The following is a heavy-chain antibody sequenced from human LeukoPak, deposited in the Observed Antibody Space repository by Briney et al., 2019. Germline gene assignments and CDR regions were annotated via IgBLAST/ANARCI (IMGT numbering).Heavy chain of an antibody. D-gene: IGHD5-12*01. J-gene: IGHJ5*02. CDR1: GFTFSSYA. Sequence: GGSLRLSCAASGFTFSSYAMHWVRQAPGKGLEWVAVISYDGSNKYYADSVKGRFTISRDNSKNTLYLQMNSLRAEDTAVYYCAKLPTIGYSGYDSREAWFDPWGQGALVTVSS. CDR2: ISYDGSNK. V-gene: IGHV3-30*04. CDR3: AKLPTIGYSGYDSREAWFDP.